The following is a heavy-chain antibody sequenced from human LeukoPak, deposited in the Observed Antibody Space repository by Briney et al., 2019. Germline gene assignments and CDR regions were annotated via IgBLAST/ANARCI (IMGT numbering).Heavy chain of an antibody. D-gene: IGHD3-22*01. CDR1: GGSISSTRYY. CDR2: IYYSGST. CDR3: ARHLYYYDSSGYCN. J-gene: IGHJ4*02. Sequence: SETLSLTCTVSGGSISSTRYYWGWIRQPPGRGLEWYRSIYYSGSTYYNPSLKSRVTISVDTSKNQFSLKLSSVTAADTAVYYCARHLYYYDSSGYCNWGQGTLVTVSS. V-gene: IGHV4-39*01.